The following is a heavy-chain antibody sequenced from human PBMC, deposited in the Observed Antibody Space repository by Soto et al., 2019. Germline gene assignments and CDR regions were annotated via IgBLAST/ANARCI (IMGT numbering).Heavy chain of an antibody. Sequence: PGGSLRLSCAASNFPFRSYSFHWVRQTPGKGLEWVSLISHDGTNKYYAGSVKGRFTISRDNSKNTLYLQMTSLRVQDTAVYYCVRAGATKSPPFQYYGLDIWGQGTTVPVSS. CDR3: VRAGATKSPPFQYYGLDI. CDR1: NFPFRSYS. J-gene: IGHJ6*02. CDR2: ISHDGTNK. V-gene: IGHV3-30-3*01. D-gene: IGHD3-3*02.